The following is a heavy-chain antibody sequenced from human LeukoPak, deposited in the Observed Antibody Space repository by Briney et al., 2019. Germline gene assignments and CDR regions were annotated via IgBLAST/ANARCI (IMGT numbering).Heavy chain of an antibody. J-gene: IGHJ4*02. CDR3: ARDQVELCSSGSCYVIDN. CDR1: GFTFDLYA. V-gene: IGHV3-30*04. D-gene: IGHD2-15*01. CDR2: MSYDGSSK. Sequence: GGSLRLSCAASGFTFDLYAMHWVRQAPGRGLEWVAVMSYDGSSKYYAESVKGRFTISRDNSRNTLHLQMSSLRVADTAVYYCARDQVELCSSGSCYVIDNWGPGTLVAVSS.